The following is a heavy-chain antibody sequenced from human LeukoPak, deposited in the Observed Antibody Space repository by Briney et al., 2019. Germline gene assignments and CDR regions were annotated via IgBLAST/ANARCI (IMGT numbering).Heavy chain of an antibody. CDR2: ISDSGTVI. V-gene: IGHV3-48*04. D-gene: IGHD5-12*01. J-gene: IGHJ4*02. CDR1: GFTFSSYP. CDR3: APGGQVATMSYGDY. Sequence: PGGSLRLSCVASGFTFSSYPMSWVRQAPGKGLESVSYISDSGTVIHYADSVKGRFTLSRDNAKNSLNVQMNSLRAEDTAVYYCAPGGQVATMSYGDYWGQGTLVTVSS.